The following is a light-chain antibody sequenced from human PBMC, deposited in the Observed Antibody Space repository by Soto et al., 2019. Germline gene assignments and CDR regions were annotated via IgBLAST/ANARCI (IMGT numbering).Light chain of an antibody. CDR1: QSVSSSY. J-gene: IGKJ4*01. CDR2: GAS. Sequence: DIVFTQSPGTLSLSPGDRATLSCRASQSVSSSYLAWYQQKPGQAPRLLIYGASSRATGIPDRFSGSGSGTDFTLTISRLEPVDFAVYYCQKYGSSPLTFGGGTKVDIK. CDR3: QKYGSSPLT. V-gene: IGKV3-20*01.